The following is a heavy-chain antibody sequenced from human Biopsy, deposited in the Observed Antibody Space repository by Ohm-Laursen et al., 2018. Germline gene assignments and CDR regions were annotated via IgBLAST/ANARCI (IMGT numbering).Heavy chain of an antibody. J-gene: IGHJ1*01. CDR1: GGSFTGHY. Sequence: SETLSLTCTVSGGSFTGHYWSWIRQPPGKGLEWIGHISYTGYTSYKSSLKSRVTISLDTSRKHFSLRLTSLAAADTAVYYCARGSNEYGGLYFPHWGRGILVTVSS. CDR2: ISYTGYT. D-gene: IGHD4-23*01. V-gene: IGHV4-59*11. CDR3: ARGSNEYGGLYFPH.